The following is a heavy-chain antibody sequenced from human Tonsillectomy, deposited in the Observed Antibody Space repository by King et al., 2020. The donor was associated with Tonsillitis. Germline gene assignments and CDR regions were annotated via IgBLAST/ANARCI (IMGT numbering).Heavy chain of an antibody. Sequence: QLVQSGGGLVQPGGSLRVSCTASGFTLSSYTMNWVRQAPGKGLEWVSYISSSSSSIYYEDSVKGRFTISRENAHNSLYLQMNSLGDEDTAVYYCARGLYGDFALCYFALWGRGTLVTVSS. CDR2: ISSSSSSI. CDR3: ARGLYGDFALCYFAL. V-gene: IGHV3-48*02. CDR1: GFTLSSYT. J-gene: IGHJ2*01. D-gene: IGHD4-17*01.